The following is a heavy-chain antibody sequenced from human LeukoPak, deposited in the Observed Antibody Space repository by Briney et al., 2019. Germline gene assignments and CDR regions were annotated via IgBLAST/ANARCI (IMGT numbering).Heavy chain of an antibody. J-gene: IGHJ4*02. Sequence: GASVKVSCKASGYTFTDYYMHWVRQAPGQGLEWMGWINPNSGGTNYAQKFQGRVTMTRDTSISTAYMELSRLRSDDTAVYYCARGAVAGTVHPFDYWGQGTLVTVSS. CDR3: ARGAVAGTVHPFDY. D-gene: IGHD6-19*01. V-gene: IGHV1-2*02. CDR2: INPNSGGT. CDR1: GYTFTDYY.